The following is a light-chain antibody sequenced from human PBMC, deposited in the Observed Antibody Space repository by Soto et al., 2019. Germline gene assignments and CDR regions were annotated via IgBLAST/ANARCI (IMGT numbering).Light chain of an antibody. Sequence: EIVMTQSPATLSVSPGERATLSCRASQSVSTNLAWYQQKPGQSPRLLIYGTSTRATGVPARFSGGGSGTEFTLTINSLQSEDFAVYFCHQYNFWPTFGHGTKVEFK. CDR1: QSVSTN. CDR2: GTS. CDR3: HQYNFWPT. J-gene: IGKJ1*01. V-gene: IGKV3-15*01.